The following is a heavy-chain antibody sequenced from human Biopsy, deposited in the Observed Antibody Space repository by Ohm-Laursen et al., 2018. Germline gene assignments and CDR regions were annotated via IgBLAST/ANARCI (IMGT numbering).Heavy chain of an antibody. CDR3: AKDRYNYTPIGGFSMDV. J-gene: IGHJ6*02. Sequence: SLRLSCAASGFTFNNYGMQWVRQAPGKGLEWVAFIFYDGSNTYYADSVKGRFTISRDNSRDTLYLQMSSLRAEDTAVYYCAKDRYNYTPIGGFSMDVWGQGTTVTVPS. D-gene: IGHD5-18*01. CDR1: GFTFNNYG. V-gene: IGHV3-30*18. CDR2: IFYDGSNT.